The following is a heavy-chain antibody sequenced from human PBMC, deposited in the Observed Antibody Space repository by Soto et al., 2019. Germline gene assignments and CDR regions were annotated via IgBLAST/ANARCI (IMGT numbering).Heavy chain of an antibody. D-gene: IGHD5-12*01. CDR2: IIPILGIA. V-gene: IGHV1-69*02. Sequence: SVKVSCKASGGTFSSYTISWVQQAPGQGLEWMGRIIPILGIANYAQKFQGRVTITADKSTSTAYMELSSLRSEDTAVYYCARAYSGYDYYYYGMDVWGQGTTVTVSS. J-gene: IGHJ6*02. CDR3: ARAYSGYDYYYYGMDV. CDR1: GGTFSSYT.